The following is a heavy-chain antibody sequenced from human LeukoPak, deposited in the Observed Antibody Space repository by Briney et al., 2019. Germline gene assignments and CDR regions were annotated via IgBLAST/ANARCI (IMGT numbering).Heavy chain of an antibody. D-gene: IGHD6-19*01. V-gene: IGHV4-39*01. CDR1: GGSISSSSYY. CDR3: ARRLETASGWYSNFDY. J-gene: IGHJ4*02. CDR2: IYYSGST. Sequence: SETLSLTCTVSGGSISSSSYYWGWIRQPPGKGLEWIGSIYYSGSTYYNPSLKSRVTISVDTSKNQFSLKLSSVTAADTAVYYCARRLETASGWYSNFDYWGQGTLVTVSS.